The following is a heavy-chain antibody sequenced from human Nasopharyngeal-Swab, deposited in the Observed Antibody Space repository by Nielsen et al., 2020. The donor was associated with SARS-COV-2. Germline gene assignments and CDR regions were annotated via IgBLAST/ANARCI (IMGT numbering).Heavy chain of an antibody. J-gene: IGHJ4*02. D-gene: IGHD6-19*01. CDR1: GFTFSSYS. Sequence: GKSLKISCAASGFTFSSYSMNWVRQAPGKGLEWVSSISSSSSYIYYADSVKGRFTISRDNAKNSLYLQMNSLRAEDTAVYYCARGGSYSSGWYVGFEHYFDYWGQGTLVTVSS. CDR2: ISSSSSYI. CDR3: ARGGSYSSGWYVGFEHYFDY. V-gene: IGHV3-21*01.